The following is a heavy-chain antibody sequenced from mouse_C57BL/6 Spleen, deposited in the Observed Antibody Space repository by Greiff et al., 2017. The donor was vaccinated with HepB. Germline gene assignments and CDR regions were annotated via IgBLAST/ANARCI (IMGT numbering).Heavy chain of an antibody. CDR1: GYTFTSYW. CDR3: ARAWGNVGAMDY. V-gene: IGHV1-69*01. J-gene: IGHJ4*01. CDR2: IDPSDSYT. Sequence: VQLQQPGAELVMPGASVKLSCKASGYTFTSYWMHWVKQRPGQGLEWIGEIDPSDSYTNYNQKFKGKSTLTVDKSSSTAYMQLSSLTSEDSAVYYCARAWGNVGAMDYWGQGTSVTVSS.